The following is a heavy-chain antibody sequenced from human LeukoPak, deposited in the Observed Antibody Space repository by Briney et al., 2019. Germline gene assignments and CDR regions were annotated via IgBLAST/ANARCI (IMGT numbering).Heavy chain of an antibody. D-gene: IGHD6-19*01. Sequence: SETLSLNCTVSGGSVSPYSWSWIRQPPGKGLEWIAYISYSGSTSYNPSLKSRVTISIDTSKNQFSLELTSVTAADTAVYYCARDRGYISGWYTGGFDYWGQGTLVTVSS. CDR3: ARDRGYISGWYTGGFDY. CDR1: GGSVSPYS. V-gene: IGHV4-59*02. J-gene: IGHJ4*02. CDR2: ISYSGST.